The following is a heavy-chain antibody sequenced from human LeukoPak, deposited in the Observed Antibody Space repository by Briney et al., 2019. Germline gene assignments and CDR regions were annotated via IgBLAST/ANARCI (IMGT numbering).Heavy chain of an antibody. CDR2: INPNSGGT. CDR1: GYTFTGYY. V-gene: IGHV1-2*02. CDR3: ARARGPNILYYYYYYMDV. Sequence: GASVKVSCKASGYTFTGYYMHWVRQAPGQGLEWMGWINPNSGGTNYAQKFQGRVTMTRDTSISTAYMELSRLRSDDTAVYYCARARGPNILYYYYYYMDVWGKGTTVTISS. D-gene: IGHD2/OR15-2a*01. J-gene: IGHJ6*03.